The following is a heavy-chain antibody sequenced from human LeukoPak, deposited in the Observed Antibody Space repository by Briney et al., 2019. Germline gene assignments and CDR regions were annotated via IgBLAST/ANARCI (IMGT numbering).Heavy chain of an antibody. D-gene: IGHD1-14*01. Sequence: GGSLRLSCAASGFTFSNYWMTWVRQAPGKGLELVANIKQDGSEKYYVDSVKGRFTISRDNAKNSLYLQMNSLRAEDPAVYYCARNQRRLDYWGQGTLVTVSS. V-gene: IGHV3-7*01. J-gene: IGHJ4*02. CDR1: GFTFSNYW. CDR2: IKQDGSEK. CDR3: ARNQRRLDY.